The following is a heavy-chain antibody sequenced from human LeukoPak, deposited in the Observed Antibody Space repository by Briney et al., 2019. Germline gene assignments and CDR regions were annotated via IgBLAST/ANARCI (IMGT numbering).Heavy chain of an antibody. D-gene: IGHD2-15*01. CDR1: GFTFSSYA. CDR3: ARYRYCSGGSCYSPFDY. J-gene: IGHJ4*02. CDR2: ISYDGSNK. Sequence: PGGSLRLSCAASGFTFSSYAMHWVRQAPGKGLEWVAVISYDGSNKYYADSVKGRFTISRDNSKNTLYLQMNSLRAEDTAVYYCARYRYCSGGSCYSPFDYWGQGTLVTVSS. V-gene: IGHV3-30*04.